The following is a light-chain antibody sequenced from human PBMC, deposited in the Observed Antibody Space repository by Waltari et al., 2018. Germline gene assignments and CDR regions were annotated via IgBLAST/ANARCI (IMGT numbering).Light chain of an antibody. Sequence: VLTKSPGTLSVSPGERATLSCRASQSVRSSYLAWYQQTPGQAPRLLIYGASSRATGIPDRFSGSGSGTDFTLTISRLEPEDFAVYYCQQYGSSRLTFGGGTKVEIK. CDR1: QSVRSSY. CDR3: QQYGSSRLT. J-gene: IGKJ4*01. CDR2: GAS. V-gene: IGKV3-20*01.